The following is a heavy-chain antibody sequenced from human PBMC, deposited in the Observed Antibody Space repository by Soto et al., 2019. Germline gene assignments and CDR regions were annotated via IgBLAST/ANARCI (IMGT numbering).Heavy chain of an antibody. J-gene: IGHJ5*02. CDR1: GYTFTGYY. D-gene: IGHD2-2*01. CDR2: INPNSGGT. V-gene: IGHV1-2*04. Sequence: ASVKVSCKASGYTFTGYYMHWVRQAPGQGLEWMGWINPNSGGTNYAQKFQGWVTMTRDTSISTAYMELSRLRSDDTAVYYCARGFDDIVVVPAAIRGANGSWFDPWGQGTLVTVSS. CDR3: ARGFDDIVVVPAAIRGANGSWFDP.